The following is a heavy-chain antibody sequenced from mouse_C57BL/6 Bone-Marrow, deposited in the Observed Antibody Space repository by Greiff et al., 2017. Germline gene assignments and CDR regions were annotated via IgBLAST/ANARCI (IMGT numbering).Heavy chain of an antibody. D-gene: IGHD2-4*01. J-gene: IGHJ3*01. Sequence: EVQLKESVAELVRPGASVKLSCTASGFNIKNTYMHWVKQRPEQGLEWIGRIDPANGNTKYAPKFQGKATITADTSSNTAYLQLSSLTSEDTAIYYCASGRLRREGFAYWGQGTLVTVSA. CDR2: IDPANGNT. CDR1: GFNIKNTY. V-gene: IGHV14-3*01. CDR3: ASGRLRREGFAY.